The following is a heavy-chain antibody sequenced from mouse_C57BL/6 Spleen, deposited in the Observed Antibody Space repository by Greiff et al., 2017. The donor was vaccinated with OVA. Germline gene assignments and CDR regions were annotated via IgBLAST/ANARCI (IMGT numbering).Heavy chain of an antibody. V-gene: IGHV2-5*01. CDR3: AKTGDYVSSHAGFAY. CDR1: GFSLTSYG. Sequence: VKLVESGPGLVQPSQSLSITCTVSGFSLTSYGVHWVRQSPGKGLEWLGVIWRGGSTDYNAAFMSRLSITTDNSKSQVFFKMNSMLADDTAIYYCAKTGDYVSSHAGFAYWGQGTLVTVSA. CDR2: IWRGGST. J-gene: IGHJ3*01. D-gene: IGHD1-1*01.